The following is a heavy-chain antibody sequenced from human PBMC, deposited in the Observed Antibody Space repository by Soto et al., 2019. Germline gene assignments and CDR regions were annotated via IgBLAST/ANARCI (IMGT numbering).Heavy chain of an antibody. Sequence: GASVKVSCKASGYTFSSYSMNWVRQAPGKGLEWVSYISSSSSTIYYADSVKGRFTISRDNAKNSLYLQMNSLRAEDTAVYYCARGLPNDFWSGYYAYFDYWGQGTLVTVSS. CDR3: ARGLPNDFWSGYYAYFDY. D-gene: IGHD3-3*01. J-gene: IGHJ4*02. V-gene: IGHV3-48*01. CDR2: ISSSSSTI. CDR1: GYTFSSYS.